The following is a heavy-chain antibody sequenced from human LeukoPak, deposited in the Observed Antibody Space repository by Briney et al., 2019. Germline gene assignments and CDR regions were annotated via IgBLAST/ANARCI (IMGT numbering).Heavy chain of an antibody. V-gene: IGHV3-53*01. J-gene: IGHJ3*02. D-gene: IGHD6-13*01. Sequence: PGGPLSPSFAAPGFPVGSNSMSWVRQAPGKGLGWVSVIYSGGSTYYADSVKGRFSISRDNSKNTLYLQMNSLRAEDTAVYYCARELRIAAVDAFDIWGQGTMVTVSS. CDR2: IYSGGST. CDR1: GFPVGSNS. CDR3: ARELRIAAVDAFDI.